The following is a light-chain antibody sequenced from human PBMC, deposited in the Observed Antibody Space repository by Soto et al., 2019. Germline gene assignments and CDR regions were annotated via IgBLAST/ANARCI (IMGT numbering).Light chain of an antibody. Sequence: EIVMTQSPATLSLSPGERATLSCRASQSLTTDLAWYTQKPGQPPRLLIYGASTRDNDFPARFSGSRSWTEFTLTISSLQSEDSAVDYCQQYTNWPRTFGQGTKVDIK. V-gene: IGKV3-15*01. J-gene: IGKJ1*01. CDR2: GAS. CDR1: QSLTTD. CDR3: QQYTNWPRT.